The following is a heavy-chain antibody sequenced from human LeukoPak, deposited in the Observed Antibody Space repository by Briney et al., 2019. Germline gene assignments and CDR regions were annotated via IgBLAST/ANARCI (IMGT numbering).Heavy chain of an antibody. V-gene: IGHV3-23*01. CDR3: AGDLPYGDYPDY. CDR2: ISTSGSRA. CDR1: GFAFSTFS. Sequence: GGSLRLSCAASGFAFSTFSMTWVRQAPGKGLEWVSAISTSGSRAYYADSVKGRFTISRDNSKNTLYLQMNSLRAEDTAVYYCAGDLPYGDYPDYWGQGTLVTVSS. D-gene: IGHD4-17*01. J-gene: IGHJ4*02.